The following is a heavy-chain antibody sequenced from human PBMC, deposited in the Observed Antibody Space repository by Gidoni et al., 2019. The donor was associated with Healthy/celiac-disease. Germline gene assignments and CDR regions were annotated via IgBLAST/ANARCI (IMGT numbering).Heavy chain of an antibody. D-gene: IGHD6-19*01. J-gene: IGHJ4*02. Sequence: QVQPVQSGAEVKKPGSSVKVSCTASGCTYSSYAISWVRQAPGQGLEWMGRIIPILGIANYAQKLQGRVTITADKSTSTAYMELSSLRSEDTAVYYWARGVAGPDYWGQGTLVTVSS. V-gene: IGHV1-69*09. CDR1: GCTYSSYA. CDR3: ARGVAGPDY. CDR2: IIPILGIA.